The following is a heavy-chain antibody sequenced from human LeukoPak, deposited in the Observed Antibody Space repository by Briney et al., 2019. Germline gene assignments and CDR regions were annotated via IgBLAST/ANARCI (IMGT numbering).Heavy chain of an antibody. V-gene: IGHV3-23*01. Sequence: PGGSLRLSCAASGFTFSSYAMSWVRQAPGKGLEWVSAISGSGGSTYYADSVKGRFTISRDNSKNTLYLQMNSLRAEDTAVYYCAKNERGIQLWLICYWGQGTLVTVSS. J-gene: IGHJ4*02. CDR3: AKNERGIQLWLICY. D-gene: IGHD5-18*01. CDR2: ISGSGGST. CDR1: GFTFSSYA.